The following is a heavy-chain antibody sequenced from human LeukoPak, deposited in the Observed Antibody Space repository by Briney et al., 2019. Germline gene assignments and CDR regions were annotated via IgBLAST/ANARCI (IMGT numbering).Heavy chain of an antibody. V-gene: IGHV4-39*01. Sequence: PSETLSLTCTVSGGSISSSSYYWGWIRQPPGEGLEWIGSIYYSGSTYYNPSLKSRVTISVDTSKNQFSLKLSSVTAADTAVYYCARSLLLWFGGAFDYWGQGTLVTVSS. D-gene: IGHD3-10*01. CDR1: GGSISSSSYY. CDR2: IYYSGST. J-gene: IGHJ4*02. CDR3: ARSLLLWFGGAFDY.